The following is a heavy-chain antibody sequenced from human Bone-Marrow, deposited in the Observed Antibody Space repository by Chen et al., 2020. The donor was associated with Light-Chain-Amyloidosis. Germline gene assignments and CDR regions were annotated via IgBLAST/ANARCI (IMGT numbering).Heavy chain of an antibody. CDR2: ISGSGGSR. Sequence: EVQLVESGGGLLQRGGSLRLSCAASGFAFSSYAMSWVRQAQGKGLEWVSTISGSGGSRYYGDSVRGRLTISRDNSKSALFLQMNSLRAEDTAVYYCAKDISYDDILPGYPADAFDIWGQGTMVTVSS. D-gene: IGHD3-9*01. CDR1: GFAFSSYA. V-gene: IGHV3-23*04. J-gene: IGHJ3*02. CDR3: AKDISYDDILPGYPADAFDI.